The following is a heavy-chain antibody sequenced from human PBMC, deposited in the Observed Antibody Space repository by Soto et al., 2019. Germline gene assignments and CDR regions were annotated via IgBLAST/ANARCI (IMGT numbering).Heavy chain of an antibody. CDR3: ARETVEKAMNA. CDR2: IKQEGSEK. J-gene: IGHJ4*02. Sequence: EVPLVESGGGLVQPGGSLRLSCAASGFTFSSYWMSWVRQAPGKGLEWVANIKQEGSEKNYVASVRGRFTISRDNDENLLHLHMNSLRVEDTAIYYSARETVEKAMNAWGQGTLVTVSS. D-gene: IGHD2-2*01. CDR1: GFTFSSYW. V-gene: IGHV3-7*01.